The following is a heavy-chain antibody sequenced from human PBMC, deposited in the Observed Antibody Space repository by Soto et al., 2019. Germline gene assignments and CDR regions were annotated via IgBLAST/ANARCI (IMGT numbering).Heavy chain of an antibody. Sequence: EVQLLESGGALVQPGGSLRLSWAASGFPFSSYAMTWFRQAPGKGLEWVSLITGSGGDTYYGVSVKGRFTISRDNSKNTLFLQMNSLRVEDTAVYFCAKAEGGTWGTEYFQYWGPGTLVTVSS. CDR3: AKAEGGTWGTEYFQY. CDR1: GFPFSSYA. J-gene: IGHJ1*01. D-gene: IGHD7-27*01. CDR2: ITGSGGDT. V-gene: IGHV3-23*01.